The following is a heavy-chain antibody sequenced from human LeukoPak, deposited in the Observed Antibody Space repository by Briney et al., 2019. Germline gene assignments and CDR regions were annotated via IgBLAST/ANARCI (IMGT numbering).Heavy chain of an antibody. Sequence: ASVKVSCKASGYTFTGYYIHWVRQAPGQGLEWMGWINPNSGTTNSAQNFQGRVTLTRDTSISTAYMELRRLTSSDTAVYYCARTILSNYFNYPLEIWGQGTLVTVSS. D-gene: IGHD3-9*01. CDR1: GYTFTGYY. V-gene: IGHV1-2*02. CDR2: INPNSGTT. J-gene: IGHJ4*02. CDR3: ARTILSNYFNYPLEI.